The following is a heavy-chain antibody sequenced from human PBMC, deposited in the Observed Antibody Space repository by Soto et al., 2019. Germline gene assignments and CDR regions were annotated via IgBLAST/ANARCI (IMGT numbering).Heavy chain of an antibody. D-gene: IGHD4-17*01. CDR3: ARVTMVIRDSDHFGVDV. V-gene: IGHV4-38-2*02. CDR2: ISHSGTT. J-gene: IGHJ6*02. CDR1: GFPISSTYS. Sequence: SETLSLTCLVSGFPISSTYSWGWIRQPPGKGLEWIGSISHSGTTSYSPSLTSRVSISVDTSKNQVSLKLTSVTAADTAVYFCARVTMVIRDSDHFGVDVWGHGTTVT.